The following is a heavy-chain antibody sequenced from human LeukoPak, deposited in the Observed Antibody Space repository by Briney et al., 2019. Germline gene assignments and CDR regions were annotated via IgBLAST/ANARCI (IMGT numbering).Heavy chain of an antibody. CDR2: IYYSGST. CDR1: GGSISSGDYY. V-gene: IGHV4-30-4*08. J-gene: IGHJ4*02. D-gene: IGHD2-2*01. CDR3: AREGIDCSSASCYAVFDY. Sequence: SETLSLTCTVSGGSISSGDYYWSWIRQPPGKGLEWIGYIYYSGSTDYNPSLESRVTISVDTSNNQFSLWLSSVTAADTAVYYCAREGIDCSSASCYAVFDYWGQGTLVTVSS.